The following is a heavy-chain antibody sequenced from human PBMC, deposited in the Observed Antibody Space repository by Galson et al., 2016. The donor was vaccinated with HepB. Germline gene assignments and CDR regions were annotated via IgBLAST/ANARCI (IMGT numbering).Heavy chain of an antibody. Sequence: SGAEVKKPGESLRISCKGSGYGFSDYYISWVRQMPGTGLEWMGRIDPSDSATKYSPSFQGHVAISADKSVSTAYLQFSSLKASDTAVYFCARHLSHNDEFASWGQGTMVTVSS. CDR1: GYGFSDYY. CDR2: IDPSDSAT. CDR3: ARHLSHNDEFAS. J-gene: IGHJ3*02. V-gene: IGHV5-10-1*01. D-gene: IGHD3-3*02.